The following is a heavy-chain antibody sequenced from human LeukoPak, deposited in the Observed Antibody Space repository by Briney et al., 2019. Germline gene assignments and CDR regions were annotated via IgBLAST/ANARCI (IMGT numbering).Heavy chain of an antibody. V-gene: IGHV4-39*07. CDR2: IYYSGST. J-gene: IGHJ5*02. D-gene: IGHD2-15*01. Sequence: PSETLSLTCTVSGGYISSSSYYWGWIRQPPGKGLEWIGSIYYSGSTYYNPSLKSRVTISVDTSKNQFSLKLSAVTAADTAVYYCARFGDCSDGLCFYYLDPWGQGTLVTVSS. CDR1: GGYISSSSYY. CDR3: ARFGDCSDGLCFYYLDP.